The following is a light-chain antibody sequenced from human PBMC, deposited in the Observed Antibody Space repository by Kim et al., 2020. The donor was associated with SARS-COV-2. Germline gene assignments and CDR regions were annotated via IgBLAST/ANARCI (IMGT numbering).Light chain of an antibody. V-gene: IGLV10-54*04. CDR1: SNNIGYEG. Sequence: QAGLTQPPSVSRGLRQTATLTCSGNSNNIGYEGAAWLQQHQGHPPKLLSYRNNNRPSGISERFSASRSGNTASLTITGLQPEDEADYYCAAWDSSLNSWVLGGGTRLTFL. CDR2: RNN. CDR3: AAWDSSLNSWV. J-gene: IGLJ3*02.